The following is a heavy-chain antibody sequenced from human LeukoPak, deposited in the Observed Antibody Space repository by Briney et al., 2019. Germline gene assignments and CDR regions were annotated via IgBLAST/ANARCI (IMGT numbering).Heavy chain of an antibody. CDR2: IYYSGST. V-gene: IGHV4-30-4*01. CDR1: GGSISSGDYY. Sequence: SQTLSLTCTVSGGSISSGDYYWSWIRQPPGKGLEWIGYIYYSGSTYYNPSLKSRVTISVDTSKNQFSLKPSSVTAADTAVYYCARESVICSSTSCYIAWGQGTLVTVSS. CDR3: ARESVICSSTSCYIA. J-gene: IGHJ4*02. D-gene: IGHD2-2*02.